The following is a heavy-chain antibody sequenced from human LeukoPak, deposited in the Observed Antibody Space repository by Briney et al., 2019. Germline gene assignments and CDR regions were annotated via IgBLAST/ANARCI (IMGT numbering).Heavy chain of an antibody. CDR2: ISYDGSNK. CDR1: GFTFSSYG. CDR3: ARETTGDDYYYYGMDV. V-gene: IGHV3-30*03. D-gene: IGHD7-27*01. J-gene: IGHJ6*02. Sequence: GGSLRLSCAASGFTFSSYGMHWVRQAPGKGLEWVAVISYDGSNKYYADSVKGRFTISRDNSKNTLYLQMNSLRAEDTAVYYCARETTGDDYYYYGMDVWGQGTTVTVSS.